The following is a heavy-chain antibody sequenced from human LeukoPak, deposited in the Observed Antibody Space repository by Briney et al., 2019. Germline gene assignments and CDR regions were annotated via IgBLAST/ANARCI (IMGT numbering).Heavy chain of an antibody. Sequence: SETLSLTCTVSGGSSSSTNYYWGWIRQPPGKGLEWIGSIYYSGSTYYNPSLKSRVSISVDTSKNQFSLKLSSVTAADSAVYYCARQLSYYDTSGYFDYWGQGTLVTVSS. CDR3: ARQLSYYDTSGYFDY. CDR1: GGSSSSTNYY. V-gene: IGHV4-39*01. D-gene: IGHD3-22*01. J-gene: IGHJ4*02. CDR2: IYYSGST.